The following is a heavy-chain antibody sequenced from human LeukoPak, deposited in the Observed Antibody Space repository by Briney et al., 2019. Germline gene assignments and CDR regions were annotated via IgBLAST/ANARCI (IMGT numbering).Heavy chain of an antibody. Sequence: IPSETLSLTCAVYGGSFSTYYWSWIRQSPGKGLEWIGEVSHSGSTKYNPSLKNRVTILVDTSKNYFSLKLSSATAADTAVYYCARAYSSSSFYFDYRGQGTLVTVSS. J-gene: IGHJ4*02. CDR2: VSHSGST. CDR1: GGSFSTYY. D-gene: IGHD6-6*01. V-gene: IGHV4-34*01. CDR3: ARAYSSSSFYFDY.